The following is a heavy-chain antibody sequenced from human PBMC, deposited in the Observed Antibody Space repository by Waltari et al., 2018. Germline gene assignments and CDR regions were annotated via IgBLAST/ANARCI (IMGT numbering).Heavy chain of an antibody. CDR2: ISGSGGSR. CDR1: GFTFSSYA. V-gene: IGHV3-23*01. CDR3: AKGPRGYYDFWSGSYNWFDP. D-gene: IGHD3-3*01. Sequence: EVQLLESGGGLVQPGGSLRLSCAASGFTFSSYAMSWVRQAPGKGLVWVSAISGSGGSRNYADSGKGRFTISRDNTKNTLYLQMNSLRAEDTAVYYCAKGPRGYYDFWSGSYNWFDPWGQVTLVTVSS. J-gene: IGHJ5*02.